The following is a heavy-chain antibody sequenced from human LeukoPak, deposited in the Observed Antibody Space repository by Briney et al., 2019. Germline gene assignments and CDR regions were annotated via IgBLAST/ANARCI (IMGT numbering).Heavy chain of an antibody. CDR1: GGSPSTAY. CDR2: IYHTGSA. J-gene: IGHJ4*02. CDR3: ARDGYSYTDV. D-gene: IGHD5-18*01. V-gene: IGHV4-59*01. Sequence: SETLSLTCTVSGGSPSTAYWSWIRQPPGKGLEWIAYIYHTGSAKYNPSLKSRVTMSVDTSKNQFSLRLSSVTTADTAVYYCARDGYSYTDVWGQGILVTVSS.